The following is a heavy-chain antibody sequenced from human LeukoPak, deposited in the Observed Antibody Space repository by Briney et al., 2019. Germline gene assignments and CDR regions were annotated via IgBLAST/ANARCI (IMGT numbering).Heavy chain of an antibody. CDR2: ISAGGGST. V-gene: IGHV3-23*01. J-gene: IGHJ4*02. CDR3: AKLPTLYYYDSSGYYYFDY. Sequence: GGSLRLSCAASGFAFSKYAMSWVRQAPGKGLEWISAISAGGGSTYYADSVKGQFTISRDNPKNTVFLQMNSLRAEDTAVYYCAKLPTLYYYDSSGYYYFDYWGQGTLVTVSS. D-gene: IGHD3-22*01. CDR1: GFAFSKYA.